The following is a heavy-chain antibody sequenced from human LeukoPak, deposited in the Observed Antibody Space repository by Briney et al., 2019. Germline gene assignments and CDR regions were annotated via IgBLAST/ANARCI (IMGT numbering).Heavy chain of an antibody. CDR1: GYTFTSYD. D-gene: IGHD2-2*03. V-gene: IGHV1-8*01. Sequence: GASVKVSCKASGYTFTSYDINWVRQATGQGLEWMGWMNPNSGNTGYAQKFQGRVTMTRNTSISTAYMKLSSLRSEDTAVYYCARGPWILAPPVHSDYWGQGTLVTVSS. CDR2: MNPNSGNT. J-gene: IGHJ4*02. CDR3: ARGPWILAPPVHSDY.